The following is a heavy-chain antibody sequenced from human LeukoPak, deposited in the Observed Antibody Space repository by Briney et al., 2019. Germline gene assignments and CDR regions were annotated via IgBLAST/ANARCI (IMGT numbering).Heavy chain of an antibody. V-gene: IGHV4-4*07. CDR3: ARGSPGAGTAGRTFDY. J-gene: IGHJ4*02. CDR1: GGSISSYY. D-gene: IGHD6-19*01. Sequence: SETLSLTCTVSGGSISSYYWSWIRQPAGKGLEWIGRIYTSGSTNYNPSLKSRVTMSVDTSKNQFSLKLSSVTAADTAVYYCARGSPGAGTAGRTFDYWGQGTLVTVSS. CDR2: IYTSGST.